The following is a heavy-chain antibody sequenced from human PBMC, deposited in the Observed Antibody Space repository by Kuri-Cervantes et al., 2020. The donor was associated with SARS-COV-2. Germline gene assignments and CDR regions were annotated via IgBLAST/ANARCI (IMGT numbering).Heavy chain of an antibody. CDR3: ARLELRYYDILTGQYYYYGMDV. D-gene: IGHD3-9*01. CDR2: TRNKANSYTT. Sequence: GGSLRLSCLASGCTFSSYVMSWARQAPGKGLEWVGRTRNKANSYTTEYAASVKGRFTISRDDSKNSLYLQMNSLKTEDTAVYYCARLELRYYDILTGQYYYYGMDVWGQGTTVTVSS. CDR1: GCTFSSYV. V-gene: IGHV3-72*01. J-gene: IGHJ6*02.